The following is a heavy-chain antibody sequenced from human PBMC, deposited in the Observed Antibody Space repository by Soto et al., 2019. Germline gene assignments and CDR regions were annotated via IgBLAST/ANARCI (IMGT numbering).Heavy chain of an antibody. CDR1: GGTFSSYA. V-gene: IGHV1-69*13. CDR3: AKRIAVGTRGHYYGMDV. D-gene: IGHD6-19*01. J-gene: IGHJ6*02. CDR2: IIPIFGTA. Sequence: SVKVSCKASGGTFSSYAISWVRQAPGQGLEWMGGIIPIFGTANYAQKFQGRVTITADESTSTAYMELSSLRSEDTAVYYCAKRIAVGTRGHYYGMDVWGQGTTVTVSS.